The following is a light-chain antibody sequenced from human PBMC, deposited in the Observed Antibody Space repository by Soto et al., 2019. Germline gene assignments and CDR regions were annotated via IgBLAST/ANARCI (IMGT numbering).Light chain of an antibody. CDR3: QQYGSSPT. J-gene: IGKJ1*01. CDR2: GAS. CDR1: QSVSANY. V-gene: IGKV3-20*01. Sequence: EIVLTQSPGTLSLSPGERATLSCRASQSVSANYLAWYQQKPGQAPRLLIYGASSRSTGIPDRVSGSGSGTDFTLTISRLEPEDFAEYYCQQYGSSPTFGQGTKVEIK.